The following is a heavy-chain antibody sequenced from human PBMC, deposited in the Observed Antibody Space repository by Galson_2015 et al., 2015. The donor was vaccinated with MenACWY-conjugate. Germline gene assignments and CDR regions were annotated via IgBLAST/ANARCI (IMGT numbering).Heavy chain of an antibody. V-gene: IGHV3-74*01. Sequence: VKDRFTISRDNAKNTLYLQMNSLRPEDTAVFYCAKSRGASFYFDSWGQGTLVTVSS. CDR3: AKSRGASFYFDS. D-gene: IGHD1-26*01. J-gene: IGHJ4*02.